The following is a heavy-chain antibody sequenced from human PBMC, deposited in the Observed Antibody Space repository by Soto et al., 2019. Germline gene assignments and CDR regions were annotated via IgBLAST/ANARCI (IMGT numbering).Heavy chain of an antibody. D-gene: IGHD3-22*01. CDR1: GGTFSSYA. V-gene: IGHV1-69*13. CDR2: IIPIFGTA. CDR3: ARVDSSGYYYFDY. J-gene: IGHJ4*02. Sequence: ASVKVSCKASGGTFSSYAISWVRQAPGQGLEWMGGIIPIFGTANYAQKFQGRVTITADESTSTAYMELSSLRSEDTAVYYCARVDSSGYYYFDYWGQGTLVTVS.